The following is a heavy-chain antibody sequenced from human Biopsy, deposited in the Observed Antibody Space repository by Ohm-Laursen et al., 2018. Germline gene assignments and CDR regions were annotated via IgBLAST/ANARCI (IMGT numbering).Heavy chain of an antibody. J-gene: IGHJ4*02. V-gene: IGHV4-34*01. D-gene: IGHD3-10*01. CDR3: AHGSGSYYKWDF. CDR2: INHSGRT. CDR1: GESFNGYY. Sequence: SQTLSLTCTVYGESFNGYYWSWIRQTPGKGLEWIGEINHSGRTNYNPSLKSRVTMSVDTSKKQFSLRMTSVTAADTAVYYCAHGSGSYYKWDFWGRGTLVTVSS.